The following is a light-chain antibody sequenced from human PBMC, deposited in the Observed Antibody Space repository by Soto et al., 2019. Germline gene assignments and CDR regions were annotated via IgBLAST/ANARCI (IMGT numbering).Light chain of an antibody. V-gene: IGLV2-14*01. Sequence: QSALTQPASVSGCPGQSIAISCTGTSSDVGGYNYVSWYQQHPGKAPKLMIYEVSNRPSGVSNRFSGSKSGNTASLTISGLQAEHEADYYCSSYTSSSTYVFGTGTKVTVL. CDR3: SSYTSSSTYV. CDR1: SSDVGGYNY. CDR2: EVS. J-gene: IGLJ1*01.